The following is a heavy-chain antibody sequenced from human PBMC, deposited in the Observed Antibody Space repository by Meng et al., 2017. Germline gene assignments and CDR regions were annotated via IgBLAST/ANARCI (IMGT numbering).Heavy chain of an antibody. D-gene: IGHD4-17*01. V-gene: IGHV3-43D*03. CDR3: AKDGYGDYYGMDV. Sequence: GESLKISCAASGFTFDDYAMHWVRQAPGKGLEWVSLISWDGGSTYYADSVKGRFTISRDNSKNSLYPQMNSLRAEDTALYYCAKDGYGDYYGMDVWGQGTTVTVSS. CDR2: ISWDGGST. CDR1: GFTFDDYA. J-gene: IGHJ6*02.